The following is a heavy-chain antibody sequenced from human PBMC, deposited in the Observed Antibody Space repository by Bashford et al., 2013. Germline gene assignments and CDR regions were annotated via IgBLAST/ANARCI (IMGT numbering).Heavy chain of an antibody. CDR1: GGSFSGYY. D-gene: IGHD6-13*01. CDR2: SHYSGNT. V-gene: IGHV4-34*01. J-gene: IGHJ6*02. CDR3: SSVSENSNSAI. Sequence: SETLSLTCAVYGGSFSGYYWSWIRQPPGKGLEWIGSSHYSGNTYYNPSLKSRVTISVDTSKNQFALRLSSVTAADTAVYYCSSVSENSNSAIWGQGTTVTVSS.